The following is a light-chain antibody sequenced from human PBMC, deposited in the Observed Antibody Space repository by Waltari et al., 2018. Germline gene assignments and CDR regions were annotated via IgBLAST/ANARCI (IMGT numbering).Light chain of an antibody. CDR2: GAS. J-gene: IGKJ2*01. V-gene: IGKV3-15*01. CDR3: QQYNNWPPYT. Sequence: EIEMTQSPATLSVSPGERATLSCRASQSVSSNLAWYQQKPGQAPRLLIYGASTRATGIPARFSVSGSGTEFTLTISSLQSEDFAVYYCQQYNNWPPYTFGQGTKLEIK. CDR1: QSVSSN.